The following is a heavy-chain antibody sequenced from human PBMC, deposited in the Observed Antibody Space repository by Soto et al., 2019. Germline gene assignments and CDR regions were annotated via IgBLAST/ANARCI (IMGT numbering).Heavy chain of an antibody. V-gene: IGHV3-7*03. CDR2: IKQDGSEK. CDR1: VFTVSSYW. CDR3: AREGEGSGSYPEHYYYYYGMDV. Sequence: GSLRLCCAAPVFTVSSYWMSWVRQAPGKGLEWVANIKQDGSEKYYVDSVKGRFTISRDNAKNSLYLQMNSLRAEDTAVYYCAREGEGSGSYPEHYYYYYGMDVWGQGTTVTVSS. J-gene: IGHJ6*02. D-gene: IGHD1-26*01.